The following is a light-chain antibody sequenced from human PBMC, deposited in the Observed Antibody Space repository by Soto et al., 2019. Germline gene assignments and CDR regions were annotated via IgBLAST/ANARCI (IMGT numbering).Light chain of an antibody. V-gene: IGKV3-20*01. CDR1: QSVSSSY. Sequence: EIVLTQSPGTLSLSPGERATLSCRASQSVSSSYLAWYQQKPGQAPRLLIDGASSRATGIPDRFSGSGSGPCFTLAISRVTPEYFAVYYYQQYGSPTLTFGQGTQVEIK. CDR3: QQYGSPTLT. CDR2: GAS. J-gene: IGKJ1*01.